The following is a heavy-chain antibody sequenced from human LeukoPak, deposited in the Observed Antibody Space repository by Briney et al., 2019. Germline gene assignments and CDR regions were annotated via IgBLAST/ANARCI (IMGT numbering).Heavy chain of an antibody. CDR1: GYTFTSYA. Sequence: GASVKVSCKASGYTFTSYAMHWVRQAPGQRLEWMGWINAGSGNTKYSQKFQGRVTMTEDTSTDTAYMELSSLRSEDTAVYYCATLRFYCSGGSCYPENWFDPWGQGTLVTVSS. CDR3: ATLRFYCSGGSCYPENWFDP. D-gene: IGHD2-15*01. J-gene: IGHJ5*02. CDR2: INAGSGNT. V-gene: IGHV1-3*01.